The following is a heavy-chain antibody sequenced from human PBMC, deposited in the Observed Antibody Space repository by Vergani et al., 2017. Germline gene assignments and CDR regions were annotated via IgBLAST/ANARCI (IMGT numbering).Heavy chain of an antibody. V-gene: IGHV4-59*01. CDR1: GGSISSYY. CDR3: ARVWVVANYYYYMDV. CDR2: IYYSGST. J-gene: IGHJ6*03. Sequence: QVQLQESGPGLVKPSETLSLICDVSGGSISSYYWSWIRQPPGKGLEWIGYIYYSGSTNYNPSLKSRVTISVDTSKNQFSLKLSSVTAADTAVYYCARVWVVANYYYYMDVWGKGTTVTVSS. D-gene: IGHD2-21*01.